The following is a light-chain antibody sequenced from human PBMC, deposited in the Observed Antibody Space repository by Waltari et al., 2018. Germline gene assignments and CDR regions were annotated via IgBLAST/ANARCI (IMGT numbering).Light chain of an antibody. J-gene: IGLJ2*01. CDR1: SLTIKF. V-gene: IGLV3-10*01. CDR2: EVT. Sequence: SYELTQPPSVSVSPGQTATITCSGDSLTIKFTYWFQQKSDQAPVMVIYEVTKRLSAIPERFSGSSSGTTAALTITGAQVEDEADYYCYSTDIFRSERGVFGGGTKLLVL. CDR3: YSTDIFRSERGV.